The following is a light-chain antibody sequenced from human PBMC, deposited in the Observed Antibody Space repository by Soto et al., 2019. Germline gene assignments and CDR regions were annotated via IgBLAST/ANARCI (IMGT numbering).Light chain of an antibody. Sequence: EIVMTQSPATLSVSPGERATLSCRASQSVSDNLAWYQHKPGQAPRLLFYGASTRATDIPARFSGSGSGTQFTLTISSLQSEDFAVYYCQQYHDWPRTFGQGTKLEIK. CDR2: GAS. V-gene: IGKV3-15*01. CDR1: QSVSDN. CDR3: QQYHDWPRT. J-gene: IGKJ2*01.